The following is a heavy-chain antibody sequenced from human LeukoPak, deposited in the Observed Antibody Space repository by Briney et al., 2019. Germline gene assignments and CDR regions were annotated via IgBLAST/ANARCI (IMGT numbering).Heavy chain of an antibody. D-gene: IGHD2-15*01. J-gene: IGHJ4*02. Sequence: SETLSLTCTVSGGSISSYYWSWIRQPPGKGLEWIGYIYYSGSTNYNPSLKSRVTISVDTSKNQFSLKLSSVTAADTAVYYCAREACSGGSCYFHYWGQGTLATVSS. CDR1: GGSISSYY. CDR2: IYYSGST. CDR3: AREACSGGSCYFHY. V-gene: IGHV4-59*01.